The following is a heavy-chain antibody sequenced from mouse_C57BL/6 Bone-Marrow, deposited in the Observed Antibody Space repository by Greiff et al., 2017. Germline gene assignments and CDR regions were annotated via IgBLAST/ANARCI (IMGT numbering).Heavy chain of an antibody. CDR2: ISGGGGNT. V-gene: IGHV5-9*01. CDR3: ARQGGSSWYFDV. Sequence: EVHLVESGGGLVKPGGSLKLSCAASGFTFSSYTMSWVRQTPEKRLEWVATISGGGGNTYYPDSVKGRFTISRDNAKNTLYLQMSSLRSEDTALYYCARQGGSSWYFDVWGTGTTVTVSS. CDR1: GFTFSSYT. D-gene: IGHD1-1*01. J-gene: IGHJ1*03.